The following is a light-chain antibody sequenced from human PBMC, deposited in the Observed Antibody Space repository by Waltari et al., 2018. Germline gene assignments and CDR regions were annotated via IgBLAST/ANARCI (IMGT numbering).Light chain of an antibody. J-gene: IGKJ1*01. CDR3: QHYVNLPVT. V-gene: IGKV3-20*01. Sequence: EIVLTQSPGTLSLSPGERATLSCRASQSVSRALAWYQQKPGQAPRLLIYAASTRATCVPDSFSGSGSGTDFSLTISRLDPEDFAVYYCQHYVNLPVTFGQGTKVEI. CDR2: AAS. CDR1: QSVSRA.